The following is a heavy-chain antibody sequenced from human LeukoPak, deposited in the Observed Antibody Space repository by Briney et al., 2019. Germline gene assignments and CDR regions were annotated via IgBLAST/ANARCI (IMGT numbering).Heavy chain of an antibody. D-gene: IGHD1-1*01. CDR3: AKRSGSPHNFDY. CDR2: ISKDGGNK. CDR1: GFTFDEHD. V-gene: IGHV3-43*02. J-gene: IGHJ4*02. Sequence: GSLRLSCAASGFTFDEHDMHWVRQVPGKGLEWVCLISKDGGNKHYADSVKGRFSISRDNNRNSLSLQMNSLRSEDTALYFCAKRSGSPHNFDYWGRGALVTVSS.